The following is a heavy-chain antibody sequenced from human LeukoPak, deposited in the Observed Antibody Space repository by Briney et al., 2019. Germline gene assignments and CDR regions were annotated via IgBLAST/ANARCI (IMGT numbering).Heavy chain of an antibody. J-gene: IGHJ2*01. Sequence: SVKVSCKASGGTFSSYAISWVRQAPGQGLEWMGRIIPILGIANYAQKFQGRVTTTADKSTSTAYMELSSLRSEDTAVYYCARGSLRRDGYKWGLYWYFDLWGRGTLVTVSS. CDR2: IIPILGIA. D-gene: IGHD5-24*01. CDR1: GGTFSSYA. CDR3: ARGSLRRDGYKWGLYWYFDL. V-gene: IGHV1-69*04.